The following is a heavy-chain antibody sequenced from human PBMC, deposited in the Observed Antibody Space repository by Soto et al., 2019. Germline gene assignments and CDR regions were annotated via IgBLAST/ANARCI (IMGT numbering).Heavy chain of an antibody. CDR3: ARGNYGGNPADYYYGMDV. Sequence: GASVKVSCKASGGTFSSYAISWVRQAPGQGLEWMGGIIPIFGTANYAQKFQGRVTITADESTSTAYMELSSLRSEDTAVYYCARGNYGGNPADYYYGMDVWGQGTTVTVSS. CDR2: IIPIFGTA. CDR1: GGTFSSYA. V-gene: IGHV1-69*13. J-gene: IGHJ6*02. D-gene: IGHD4-17*01.